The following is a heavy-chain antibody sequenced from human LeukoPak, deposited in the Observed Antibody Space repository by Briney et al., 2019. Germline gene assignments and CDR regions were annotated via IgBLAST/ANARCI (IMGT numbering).Heavy chain of an antibody. CDR2: ISHDGSSK. CDR1: GFTFSSYG. D-gene: IGHD2-2*01. Sequence: PGGSLRLSCAASGFTFSSYGMHWVRQAPGKGLEWVAVISHDGSSKYYADSVKGRFTISRDNSKNTLYLQMNSLRAEDTAVYYCAKVGAAGYCSSTSCYDAFDIWGQGTMVTVSS. J-gene: IGHJ3*02. V-gene: IGHV3-30*18. CDR3: AKVGAAGYCSSTSCYDAFDI.